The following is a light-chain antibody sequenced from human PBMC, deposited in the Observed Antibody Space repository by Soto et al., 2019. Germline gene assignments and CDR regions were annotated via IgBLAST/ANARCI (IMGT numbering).Light chain of an antibody. Sequence: EIVMTQSPATLSVSPGXRATLSCRASQSVSNNLAWYQQRPGQAPRLLIYDASTRATGVQARFSGSGSGTEFTLTITSLQSEDFAVYYCQQYNKWPPVTFGGGTKVDIK. CDR3: QQYNKWPPVT. CDR1: QSVSNN. J-gene: IGKJ4*01. CDR2: DAS. V-gene: IGKV3-15*01.